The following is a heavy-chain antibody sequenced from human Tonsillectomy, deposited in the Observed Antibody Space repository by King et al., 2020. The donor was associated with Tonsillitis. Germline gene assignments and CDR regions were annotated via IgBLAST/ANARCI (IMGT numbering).Heavy chain of an antibody. J-gene: IGHJ5*02. V-gene: IGHV4-38-2*02. D-gene: IGHD6-6*01. Sequence: VQLQESGPGLVKPSETLSLTCTVSGYSISSGYYWGWIRQPPGKGLEWIGSIYHSGSTYYNPSLKSRVTISVDTSKNQFSLKLSPVTAADTAVYYCAREGEQLVPELFSFGPWGQGTLVTVSS. CDR2: IYHSGST. CDR1: GYSISSGYY. CDR3: AREGEQLVPELFSFGP.